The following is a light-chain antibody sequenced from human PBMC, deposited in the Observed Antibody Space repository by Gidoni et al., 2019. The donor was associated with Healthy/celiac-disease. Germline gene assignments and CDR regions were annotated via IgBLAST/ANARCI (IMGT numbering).Light chain of an antibody. J-gene: IGKJ2*01. Sequence: EIVLTQSPATLSLSPGERATLSCRASQSGRSYLAWYQQKPGQAPRLLIYDASNRATGIPARFSGSGSGTDFTLPISSLEPEDFAVYYCQQRSNWPRKYTFGQXTKLEIK. CDR3: QQRSNWPRKYT. CDR1: QSGRSY. V-gene: IGKV3-11*01. CDR2: DAS.